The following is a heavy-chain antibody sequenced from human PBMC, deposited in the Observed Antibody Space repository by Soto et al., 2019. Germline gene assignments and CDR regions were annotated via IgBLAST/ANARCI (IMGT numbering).Heavy chain of an antibody. Sequence: QVQLQQWGAGLLKPSETLSLTCAVYGGSFSGYYWSWIRQPPGKGLAWIGEINHSGSTNYNPSLKIPVTISVDTSKNQFSLKLSSVTAADTAVYYCARTAGGYDFWSGYYFQSYYFDYWGQGTLVTVSS. V-gene: IGHV4-34*01. CDR2: INHSGST. J-gene: IGHJ4*02. CDR1: GGSFSGYY. D-gene: IGHD3-3*01. CDR3: ARTAGGYDFWSGYYFQSYYFDY.